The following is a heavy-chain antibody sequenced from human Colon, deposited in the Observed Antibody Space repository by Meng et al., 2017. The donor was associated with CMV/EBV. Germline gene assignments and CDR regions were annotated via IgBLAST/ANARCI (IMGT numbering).Heavy chain of an antibody. CDR3: ARDQQLASYYYYGMDV. V-gene: IGHV4-30-4*08. Sequence: SETLSLTCTVSGGSISSGDYYWSWIRQPPGKGLEWIGYIYYSGSTYYNPSLKSRVTISVDTSKNQFSLKLSSVTAADTAVYYCARDQQLASYYYYGMDVWGQETTVTVSS. CDR1: GGSISSGDYY. D-gene: IGHD6-6*01. J-gene: IGHJ6*02. CDR2: IYYSGST.